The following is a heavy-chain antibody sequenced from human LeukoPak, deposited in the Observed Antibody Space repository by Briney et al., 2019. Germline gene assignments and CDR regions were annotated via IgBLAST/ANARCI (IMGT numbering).Heavy chain of an antibody. J-gene: IGHJ4*02. CDR2: INPNSGGT. CDR3: ARACSSTSCYRN. D-gene: IGHD2-2*02. V-gene: IGHV1-2*02. Sequence: ASVKVSCKASGYTFTGYYMHWVRQAPGQGLEWMGWINPNSGGTNCAQKFQGRVTMTRDTSISTAYMELSRLRSDDTAVYYCARACSSTSCYRNWGQGTLVTVSS. CDR1: GYTFTGYY.